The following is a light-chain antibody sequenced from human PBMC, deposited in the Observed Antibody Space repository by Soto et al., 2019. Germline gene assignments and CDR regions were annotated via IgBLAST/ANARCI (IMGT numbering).Light chain of an antibody. J-gene: IGKJ1*01. CDR2: KAS. Sequence: IQMTQSPSSLSASVGDRVTITCRASLPISNYLAWYQQKPGKAPKLLIYKASTLKSGVPSRFSGSGSGTEFTLTISSLQPDDFATYYCQHYNSYSEAFGQGTKVDIK. CDR1: LPISNY. V-gene: IGKV1-5*03. CDR3: QHYNSYSEA.